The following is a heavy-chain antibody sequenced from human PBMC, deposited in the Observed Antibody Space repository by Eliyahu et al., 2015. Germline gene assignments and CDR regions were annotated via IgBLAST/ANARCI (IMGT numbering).Heavy chain of an antibody. CDR3: ARGPHRDGFHYGFDY. V-gene: IGHV3-33*01. Sequence: QVHLVESGGGVVQPGRSLRXSCXASGFTFNSFGIHWXRQAPGKGLEWVAVIWYDGSNKYYAXSVKGRFTISRDNSKNTLYLQMNSLRAEDTAVYYCARGPHRDGFHYGFDYWGQGTLVTVSS. J-gene: IGHJ4*02. CDR1: GFTFNSFG. D-gene: IGHD5-24*01. CDR2: IWYDGSNK.